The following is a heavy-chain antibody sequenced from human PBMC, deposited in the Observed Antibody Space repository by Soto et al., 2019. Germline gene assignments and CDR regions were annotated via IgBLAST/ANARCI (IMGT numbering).Heavy chain of an antibody. CDR3: ARPLFGRGNWFDP. V-gene: IGHV4-59*01. J-gene: IGHJ5*02. D-gene: IGHD3-10*01. Sequence: KPSETLSLTCTVSGGSISSYYWSWIRQPPGKGLEWIGYIYYSGSTNYNPSLKSRVTIAVDTSKNQFSLKLSSVTAADTAVYYCARPLFGRGNWFDPWGQGTLVTVSS. CDR1: GGSISSYY. CDR2: IYYSGST.